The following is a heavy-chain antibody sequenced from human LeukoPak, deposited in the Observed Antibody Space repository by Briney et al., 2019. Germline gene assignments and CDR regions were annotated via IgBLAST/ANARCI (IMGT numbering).Heavy chain of an antibody. D-gene: IGHD3-9*01. CDR3: ARVMDILTGQSWFDP. CDR1: SGSISSGGYY. Sequence: PSQTLSLICTVSSGSISSGGYYWTWIRRHPGKGLEWLGYIYYSGSTYYNPSLKSRVTISVDTSKNQFSLKLSSVTAADTAVYYCARVMDILTGQSWFDPWGQGTLVTVSS. J-gene: IGHJ5*02. CDR2: IYYSGST. V-gene: IGHV4-31*03.